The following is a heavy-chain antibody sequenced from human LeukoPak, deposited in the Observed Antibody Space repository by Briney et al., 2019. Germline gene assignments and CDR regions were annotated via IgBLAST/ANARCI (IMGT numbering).Heavy chain of an antibody. V-gene: IGHV3-21*04. CDR2: ISSSNSYI. CDR1: GFTFSSYS. J-gene: IGHJ6*02. Sequence: AGGSLRLSCAASGFTFSSYSMNWVRQAPGKGLEWVSSISSSNSYIYADSVKGRFTISRDNSKNTLYLQMNSLRAEDTAVYYCARRVGATFYYYGMDVWGQGTTVTVSS. D-gene: IGHD1-26*01. CDR3: ARRVGATFYYYGMDV.